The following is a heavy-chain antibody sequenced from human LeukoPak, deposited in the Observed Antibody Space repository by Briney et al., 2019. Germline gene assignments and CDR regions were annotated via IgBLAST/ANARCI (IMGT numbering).Heavy chain of an antibody. J-gene: IGHJ5*02. CDR1: GSTFSSYA. Sequence: GRSLRLSCAASGSTFSSYAMHWVRQAPGKGLEWVAVISYDGSNKYYADSVKGRFTISRDNSKNTLYLQMNSLRAEDTAVYYCARRVGGGTFDPWGQGTLVTVSS. CDR3: ARRVGGGTFDP. V-gene: IGHV3-30-3*01. D-gene: IGHD3-16*01. CDR2: ISYDGSNK.